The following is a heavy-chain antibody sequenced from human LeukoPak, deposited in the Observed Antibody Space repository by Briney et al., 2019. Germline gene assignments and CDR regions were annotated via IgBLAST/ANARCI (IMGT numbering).Heavy chain of an antibody. Sequence: MTSETLSLTCAVYGGSFSGYYWSWIRQPPGKGLEWIGEINHSGSTNYNPSLKSRVTISVDTSKNQFSLKLSSVTAADTAVYYCASSYCSGGSCYVIDYWGQGTLVTVSS. J-gene: IGHJ4*02. CDR2: INHSGST. V-gene: IGHV4-34*01. D-gene: IGHD2-15*01. CDR1: GGSFSGYY. CDR3: ASSYCSGGSCYVIDY.